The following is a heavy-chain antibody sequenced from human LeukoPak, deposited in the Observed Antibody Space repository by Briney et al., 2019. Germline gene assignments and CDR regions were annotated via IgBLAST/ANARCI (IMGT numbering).Heavy chain of an antibody. CDR2: IYYIGST. D-gene: IGHD6-13*01. CDR1: GGSISGYY. Sequence: PSETLSLTCTVSGGSISGYYWSWLRQPPGKGLEWIGYIYYIGSTNYNPSLTSGVSMSVDRSTNQFFLKVRSVTAADTAMYYCARVSPHPWIRATADLDYWGGGALVTVSS. J-gene: IGHJ4*02. V-gene: IGHV4-59*12. CDR3: ARVSPHPWIRATADLDY.